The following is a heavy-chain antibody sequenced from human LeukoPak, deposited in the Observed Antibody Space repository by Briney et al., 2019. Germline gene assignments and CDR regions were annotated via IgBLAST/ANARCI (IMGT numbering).Heavy chain of an antibody. CDR3: ARHHTERTRGKLRYFDWPWTYYYYYMDV. D-gene: IGHD3-9*01. Sequence: PSETLSLTCTVSGYSISSGYYWGWIRQPPGKGLEWIGSIYHSGSTYYNPSLKSRVTISVDTSKNQFSLKLSSVTAADTAVYYCARHHTERTRGKLRYFDWPWTYYYYYMDVWGKGTTVTISS. CDR1: GYSISSGYY. CDR2: IYHSGST. J-gene: IGHJ6*03. V-gene: IGHV4-38-2*02.